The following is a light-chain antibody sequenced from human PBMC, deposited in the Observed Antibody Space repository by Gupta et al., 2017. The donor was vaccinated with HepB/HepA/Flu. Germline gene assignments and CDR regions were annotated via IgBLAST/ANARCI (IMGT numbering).Light chain of an antibody. J-gene: IGKJ2*01. CDR3: QQNSNSPHT. CDR1: QSISSH. Sequence: DIQMTQSPSSLSASVGDRVTITCRASQSISSHLNWYQQTPGKAPKVLIYDASTLQSGVPSRFSGRGSGTDFTLTISRLHPEDFASYYCQQNSNSPHTFGLGTKLEIK. V-gene: IGKV1-39*01. CDR2: DAS.